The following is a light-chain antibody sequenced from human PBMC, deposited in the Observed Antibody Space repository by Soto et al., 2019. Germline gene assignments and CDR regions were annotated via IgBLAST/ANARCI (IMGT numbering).Light chain of an antibody. CDR1: SNDVGGYNF. V-gene: IGLV2-14*03. Sequence: QSALTQPASVSGSPGQSISVSCTGSSNDVGGYNFVSWYQKHPEKAPKVIIYDVTHRPSGVSSRFSGSKSGNTASLIISGLQAEDEADYFCSSYSSSSTLVLFGGGTKLTVL. CDR3: SSYSSSSTLVL. CDR2: DVT. J-gene: IGLJ2*01.